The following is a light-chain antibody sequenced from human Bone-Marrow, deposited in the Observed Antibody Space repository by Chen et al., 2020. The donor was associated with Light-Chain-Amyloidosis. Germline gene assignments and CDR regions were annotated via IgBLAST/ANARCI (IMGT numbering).Light chain of an antibody. CDR2: DDS. CDR1: NIGSTS. Sequence: SYLLTQPSSVAVAPGQTATIAWGGNNIGSTSVHWYQQTPGQAPLLVFYDDSDRPSGIPERLSGSNSGNTATLTISRVEAGDEADYYCQVWDRSSDRPVFGGGTKLTVL. V-gene: IGLV3-21*02. CDR3: QVWDRSSDRPV. J-gene: IGLJ3*02.